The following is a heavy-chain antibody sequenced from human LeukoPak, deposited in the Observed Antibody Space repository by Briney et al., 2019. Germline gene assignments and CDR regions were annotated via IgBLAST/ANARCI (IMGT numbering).Heavy chain of an antibody. CDR3: ARGGGYCSSTSCPDY. CDR1: GFTFSSYG. Sequence: GGSLRLSCAASGFTFSSYGMHWVRQAPGKGLEWVAFIRYDGSNKYYADSVKGRFTISRDNSKNTLYLQMNSLRAEDTAVYYCARGGGYCSSTSCPDYWGQGTLVTVSS. CDR2: IRYDGSNK. J-gene: IGHJ4*02. V-gene: IGHV3-30*02. D-gene: IGHD2-2*01.